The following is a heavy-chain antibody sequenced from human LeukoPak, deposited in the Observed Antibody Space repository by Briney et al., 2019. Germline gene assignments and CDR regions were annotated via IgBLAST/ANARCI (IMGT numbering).Heavy chain of an antibody. CDR1: GGSINNYY. J-gene: IGHJ3*02. V-gene: IGHV4-4*07. CDR3: ARVAVLGFGYAFDI. D-gene: IGHD2-8*02. Sequence: SETLPLTCTVSGGSINNYYWSWIRQPAGKGLEWIGRVYTSGSTNYNPSLKSRVTMSVDTSKNQFSLKMSSVTAADTAVYYCARVAVLGFGYAFDIWGQGTMVTVSS. CDR2: VYTSGST.